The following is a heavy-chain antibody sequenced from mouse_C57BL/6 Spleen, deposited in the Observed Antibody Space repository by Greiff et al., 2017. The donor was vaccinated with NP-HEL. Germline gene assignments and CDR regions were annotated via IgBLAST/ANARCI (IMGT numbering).Heavy chain of an antibody. Sequence: VQLKQSGPELVKPGASVKISCKASGYSFTGYYMNWVKQSPEKSLEWIGEINPSTGGTTYNQKFKAKATLTVDKSSSTAYMQLKSLTSEDSAVYYCARANWDYWGQGTTLTVSS. CDR2: INPSTGGT. J-gene: IGHJ2*01. D-gene: IGHD4-1*01. CDR1: GYSFTGYY. CDR3: ARANWDY. V-gene: IGHV1-42*01.